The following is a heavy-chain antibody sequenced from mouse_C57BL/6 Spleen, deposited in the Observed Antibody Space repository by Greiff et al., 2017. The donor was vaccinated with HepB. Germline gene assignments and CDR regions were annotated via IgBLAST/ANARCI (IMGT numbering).Heavy chain of an antibody. D-gene: IGHD1-1*02. CDR1: GFTFSSYA. V-gene: IGHV5-4*03. CDR3: ARAYGHYFDY. Sequence: EVKVVESGGGLVKPGGSLKLSCAASGFTFSSYAMSWVRQTPEKRLEWVATISDGGSYTYYPDNVKGRFTISRDNAKNNLYLQMSHLKSEDTAMYYCARAYGHYFDYWGQGTTLTVSS. CDR2: ISDGGSYT. J-gene: IGHJ2*01.